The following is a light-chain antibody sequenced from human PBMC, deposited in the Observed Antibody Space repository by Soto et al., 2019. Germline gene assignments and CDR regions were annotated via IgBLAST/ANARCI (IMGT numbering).Light chain of an antibody. CDR3: GAWDTSLNGGL. CDR2: ENN. V-gene: IGLV1-51*02. Sequence: QSALTQPPSVSAAAGQDVTISCSGSTSNIGLNDVAWYQQLPGTAPKLLLYENNKRPSGIPDRFSGSKSGTSATLGITGLQTGDEADYYCGAWDTSLNGGLFGGGTKLTVL. J-gene: IGLJ2*01. CDR1: TSNIGLND.